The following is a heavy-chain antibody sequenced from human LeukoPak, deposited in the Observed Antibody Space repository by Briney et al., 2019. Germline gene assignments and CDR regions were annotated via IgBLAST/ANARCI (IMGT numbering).Heavy chain of an antibody. CDR2: ISAYNGNT. Sequence: ASVKVSCKASGYTSTSYGISWVRQAPGQGLEWMGWISAYNGNTNYAQKLQGRVTMTTDTSTSTAYMELRSLRSDDTAVYYCASARVFGSFDYWGQGTLVTVSS. CDR1: GYTSTSYG. J-gene: IGHJ4*02. D-gene: IGHD3-3*01. CDR3: ASARVFGSFDY. V-gene: IGHV1-18*01.